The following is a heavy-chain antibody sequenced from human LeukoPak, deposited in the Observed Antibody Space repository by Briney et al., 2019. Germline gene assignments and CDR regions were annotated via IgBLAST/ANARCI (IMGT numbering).Heavy chain of an antibody. CDR3: ARGRYSSSLDDY. D-gene: IGHD6-13*01. CDR2: IYYSGST. V-gene: IGHV4-31*03. Sequence: SETLSLTCTVSGGSISSGGYYWSWIRQHPGKGLEWIGYIYYSGSTYYNPSPKSRVTISVDTSKNQFSLKLSSVTAADTAVYYCARGRYSSSLDDYWGQGTLVTVSS. J-gene: IGHJ4*02. CDR1: GGSISSGGYY.